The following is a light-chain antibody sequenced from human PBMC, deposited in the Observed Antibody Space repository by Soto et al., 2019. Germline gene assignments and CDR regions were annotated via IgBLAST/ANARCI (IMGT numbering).Light chain of an antibody. CDR3: QQYGSSPQT. Sequence: EIVLTPSPGTLSLSPVERATLSCRASQSVSSSYLGWYQQRPGQAPRLLIYGASSRATGIPDRFSGSGSATHFTLTISRLEPEDFAVYYCQQYGSSPQTFGQGTKVDIK. J-gene: IGKJ1*01. CDR2: GAS. V-gene: IGKV3-20*01. CDR1: QSVSSSY.